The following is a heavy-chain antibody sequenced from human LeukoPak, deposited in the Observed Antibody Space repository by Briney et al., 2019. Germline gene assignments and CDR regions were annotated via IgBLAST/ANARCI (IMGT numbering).Heavy chain of an antibody. J-gene: IGHJ4*02. V-gene: IGHV4-34*01. D-gene: IGHD6-13*01. CDR2: INHSGSI. CDR3: AAAGSYFDY. Sequence: SETLSLTCAVYGGSFSGYYWSWIRQPPGKGLEWIGEINHSGSINYNPSLKSRVTISVDTSKNQFSLKLSSVTAADTAVYYCAAAGSYFDYWGQGTLVTVSS. CDR1: GGSFSGYY.